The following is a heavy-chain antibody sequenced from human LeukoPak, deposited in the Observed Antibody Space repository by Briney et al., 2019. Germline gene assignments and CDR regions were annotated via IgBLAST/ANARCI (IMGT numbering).Heavy chain of an antibody. D-gene: IGHD1-26*01. CDR1: GGSISSYY. J-gene: IGHJ5*02. V-gene: IGHV4-59*12. CDR2: IYDSGST. Sequence: SETLSLTCTVSGGSISSYYWSWIRQPPGKGLEWIGYIYDSGSTNYNPSLKSRVTISVDKSKNQFSLKLSSVTAADTAVYYCALVGATNWFDPWGQGTLVTVSS. CDR3: ALVGATNWFDP.